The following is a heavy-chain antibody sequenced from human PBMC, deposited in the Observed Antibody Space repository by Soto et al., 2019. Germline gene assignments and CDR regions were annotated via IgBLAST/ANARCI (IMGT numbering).Heavy chain of an antibody. CDR3: TRHPPWLQNQGRYYGMDV. J-gene: IGHJ6*02. V-gene: IGHV3-73*01. CDR2: IRSKANSYAT. Sequence: PGGSLRLSCAASGFTFSGSAMHWVRQASGKGLEWVGRIRSKANSYATAYAASVKGRFTISRDDSKNTAYLQMNSLKTEDTAVYYCTRHPPWLQNQGRYYGMDVWGQGTTVTVSS. CDR1: GFTFSGSA. D-gene: IGHD5-12*01.